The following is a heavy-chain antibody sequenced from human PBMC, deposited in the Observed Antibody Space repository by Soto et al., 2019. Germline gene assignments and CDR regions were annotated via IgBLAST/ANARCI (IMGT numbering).Heavy chain of an antibody. CDR2: LTGSGGTT. Sequence: PGGSLRLSSAASGFTFRNYAMHWVRQAPGKGLEWVSALTGSGGTTYYADSVKGRFTISRDNSKNTLYLEMNGLRGEDAAVYYCAKGLIASRAGNWFDPWGQGTQGTVSA. V-gene: IGHV3-23*01. CDR3: AKGLIASRAGNWFDP. D-gene: IGHD6-19*01. J-gene: IGHJ5*02. CDR1: GFTFRNYA.